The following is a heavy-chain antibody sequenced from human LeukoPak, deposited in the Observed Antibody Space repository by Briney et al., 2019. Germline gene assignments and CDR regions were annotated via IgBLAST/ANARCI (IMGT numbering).Heavy chain of an antibody. Sequence: GGTLRLSCAASGFTFSSYAMHSVRQAPGQGLEYVSAISSNGGSTSYATSVKGRFTISRHNSKNTLCLQMGSLRAEDMAVYYCARAPSTGTGPYFDYWGQGTLVTVSS. J-gene: IGHJ4*02. CDR3: ARAPSTGTGPYFDY. D-gene: IGHD1-1*01. CDR2: ISSNGGST. V-gene: IGHV3-64*01. CDR1: GFTFSSYA.